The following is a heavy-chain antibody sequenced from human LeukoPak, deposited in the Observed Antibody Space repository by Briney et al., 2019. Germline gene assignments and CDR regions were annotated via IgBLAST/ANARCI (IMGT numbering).Heavy chain of an antibody. CDR3: AGVQASSGYYYVDEQHY. Sequence: TGGSLRLSCAASGFTFSSYAMSWVRQAPGKGLEWVSAISGSGGSTYYADSVKGRFTISRDNSKNTLYLQMNSLRAEDTAVYYCAGVQASSGYYYVDEQHYWGQGTLVTVSS. D-gene: IGHD3-22*01. J-gene: IGHJ4*02. CDR1: GFTFSSYA. V-gene: IGHV3-23*01. CDR2: ISGSGGST.